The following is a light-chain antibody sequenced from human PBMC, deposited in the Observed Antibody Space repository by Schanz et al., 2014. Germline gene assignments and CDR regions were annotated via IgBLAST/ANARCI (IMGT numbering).Light chain of an antibody. CDR1: QNILFGSNNKNY. CDR3: QQYYRTRT. Sequence: DIVMTQSPDSLAVSLGERATINCKSSQNILFGSNNKNYLAWYQVKPGQPPKQLIYWTSTRESGVPDRFSGSGSGTDFTLTISSLQAEDVAVYYCQQYYRTRTFGQGTKVEIK. J-gene: IGKJ1*01. CDR2: WTS. V-gene: IGKV4-1*01.